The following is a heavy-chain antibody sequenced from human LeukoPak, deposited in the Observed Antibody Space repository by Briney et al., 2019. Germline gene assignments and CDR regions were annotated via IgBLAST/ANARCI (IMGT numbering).Heavy chain of an antibody. D-gene: IGHD6-6*01. CDR2: ISGSGGST. V-gene: IGHV3-23*01. Sequence: VGSLRLSCAASGFTFSSYAMSWVRQSPGEGQEGVSAISGSGGSTYHADSVKGRFTISRDNSKNTLYLQMHCLRAEDTAVYYCAAAYSSSSTPWWFDPWGQGTLVTVSS. J-gene: IGHJ5*02. CDR1: GFTFSSYA. CDR3: AAAYSSSSTPWWFDP.